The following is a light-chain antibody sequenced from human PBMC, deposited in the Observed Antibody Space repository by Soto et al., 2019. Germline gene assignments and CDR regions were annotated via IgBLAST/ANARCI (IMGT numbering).Light chain of an antibody. V-gene: IGLV1-47*01. J-gene: IGLJ3*02. Sequence: QSVLTQPPSASGTPGQRVTISCSGSSSNIGSNSVYWYQQLPGTAPKLLIYRNNQRPSGVPDRFSGSKSGTSASLAISGRRSEDEADYDCAAGADGLSVRVVFGGGTKLTVL. CDR1: SSNIGSNS. CDR2: RNN. CDR3: AAGADGLSVRVV.